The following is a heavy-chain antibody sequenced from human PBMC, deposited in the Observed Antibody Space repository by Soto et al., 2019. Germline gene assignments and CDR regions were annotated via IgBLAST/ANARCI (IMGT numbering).Heavy chain of an antibody. CDR1: GYSFTNYW. Sequence: GESLKISCKGSGYSFTNYWIGWVRQMPGKGLEWMGIIYPGDSDTRYSPSFQGQVTISADKSISTAYLQWSSLKASGTAMYYCARAMVRGKNYYGVDVWGQGTTVTVSS. D-gene: IGHD3-10*01. CDR2: IYPGDSDT. J-gene: IGHJ6*02. V-gene: IGHV5-51*01. CDR3: ARAMVRGKNYYGVDV.